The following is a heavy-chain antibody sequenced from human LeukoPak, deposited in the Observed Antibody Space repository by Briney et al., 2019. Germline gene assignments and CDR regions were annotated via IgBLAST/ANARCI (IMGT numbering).Heavy chain of an antibody. D-gene: IGHD5-18*01. CDR3: ARDPDTAAPHY. V-gene: IGHV4-59*12. CDR1: GGSISSYY. J-gene: IGHJ4*02. Sequence: SSETLSLTCTVSGGSISSYYWSWIRQPPGKGLEWIGCIYYSGSTNYNPSFKSRVTISVDTSKNQFSLKLSSVTAADTAVYYCARDPDTAAPHYWGQGTLVTVSS. CDR2: IYYSGST.